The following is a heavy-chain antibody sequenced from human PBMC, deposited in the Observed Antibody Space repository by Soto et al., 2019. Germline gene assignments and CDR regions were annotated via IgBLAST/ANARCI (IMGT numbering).Heavy chain of an antibody. CDR3: TRSIGSGGVIGGFDY. V-gene: IGHV1-69*01. CDR2: ILPMFDRP. CDR1: GGTFNTYA. J-gene: IGHJ4*02. Sequence: QVQLVQSETEVKKPGSAVMVSCKASGGTFNTYAMNWVRQAPGQGLEWMGGILPMFDRPRYAQKFQGRVTITVDEPTTTAYMELSSLRSDDTAVYYCTRSIGSGGVIGGFDYWGQGTLVTVSS. D-gene: IGHD3-16*02.